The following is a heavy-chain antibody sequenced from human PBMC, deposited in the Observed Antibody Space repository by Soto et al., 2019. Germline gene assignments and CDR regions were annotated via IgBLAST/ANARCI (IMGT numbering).Heavy chain of an antibody. J-gene: IGHJ4*02. CDR1: GGSISSYY. CDR3: ARLTYYDSTGYFDY. CDR2: IYYSGST. Sequence: PSETLSLTCTVSGGSISSYYWTWIRQPPGRGLEWIGYIYYSGSTNYNPSLKSRVTISVDTSKNRFSLKLSSVTAADRAMYYCARLTYYDSTGYFDYWGQGTLVTVSS. V-gene: IGHV4-59*01. D-gene: IGHD3-22*01.